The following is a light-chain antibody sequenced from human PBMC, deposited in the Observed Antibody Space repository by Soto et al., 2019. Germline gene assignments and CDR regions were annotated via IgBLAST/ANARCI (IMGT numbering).Light chain of an antibody. CDR1: NSNIGRNT. V-gene: IGLV1-44*01. CDR2: SDN. CDR3: AAWDESPNVPV. Sequence: QSVLTQPPSASGTPGQRVTISCSGSNSNIGRNTVNWDQQFPGAAPNLLIHSDNQRPSGVPDRFSGSWSGTSASLAISGLQSEDEADYYCAAWDESPNVPVFGGGTKLTVL. J-gene: IGLJ3*02.